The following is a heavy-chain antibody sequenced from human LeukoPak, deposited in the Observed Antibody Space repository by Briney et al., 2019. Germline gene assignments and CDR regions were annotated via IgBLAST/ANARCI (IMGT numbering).Heavy chain of an antibody. J-gene: IGHJ4*02. CDR1: GFTFSSYA. D-gene: IGHD6-19*01. CDR2: ISYDGSNK. CDR3: SSGQSREWLGGQRDY. V-gene: IGHV3-30-3*01. Sequence: GGSLRLSCAASGFTFSSYAMHWVRQAPGKGLEWVAVISYDGSNKYYADSVKGRFTISRDNSKNTFYLQMNSLRAEDTALYYCSSGQSREWLGGQRDYWGQGTRVAVSS.